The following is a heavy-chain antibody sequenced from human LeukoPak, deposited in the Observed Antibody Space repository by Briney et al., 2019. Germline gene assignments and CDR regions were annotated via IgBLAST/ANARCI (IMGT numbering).Heavy chain of an antibody. D-gene: IGHD2-8*01. Sequence: SETLSLTCAVYGGSFSDYFWSWIRQPPGKGLEWIGEISHSGSTTYNPSLRSRVTISVDTSKNQFSLKLSSVTAADTAVYYCARGLMGAWRGFDYWGQGTLVTVSS. CDR3: ARGLMGAWRGFDY. V-gene: IGHV4-34*01. J-gene: IGHJ4*02. CDR2: ISHSGST. CDR1: GGSFSDYF.